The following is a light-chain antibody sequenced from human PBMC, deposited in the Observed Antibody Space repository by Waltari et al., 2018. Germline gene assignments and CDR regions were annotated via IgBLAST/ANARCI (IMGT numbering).Light chain of an antibody. V-gene: IGLV2-23*01. CDR1: SSDVGSYHL. CDR3: CSYAGSSTLV. CDR2: EDS. Sequence: HSALTQPASVSGSPGQSITISCTGTSSDVGSYHLVSWYQQHPDKAPKLMIYEDSKRPSGVSNRFSGSKSGNTASLTISGLQAEDEADYYCCSYAGSSTLVFGGGTKLTVL. J-gene: IGLJ3*02.